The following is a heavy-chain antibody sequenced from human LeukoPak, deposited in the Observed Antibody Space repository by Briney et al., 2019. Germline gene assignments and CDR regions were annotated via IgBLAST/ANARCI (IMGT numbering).Heavy chain of an antibody. V-gene: IGHV3-66*01. D-gene: IGHD2-2*02. CDR3: ASVYCSSTSCYTYFDY. CDR1: GFTVSSNY. Sequence: GGSLRLSCAASGFTVSSNYMSWVRQAPGKGLELVSVIYSGGSTYYADSVKGRFTISRDNSKNTLYLQMNSLRAEDTAVYYCASVYCSSTSCYTYFDYWGQGTLVTVSS. CDR2: IYSGGST. J-gene: IGHJ4*02.